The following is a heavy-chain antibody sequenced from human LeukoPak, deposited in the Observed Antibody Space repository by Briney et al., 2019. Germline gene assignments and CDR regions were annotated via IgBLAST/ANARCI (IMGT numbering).Heavy chain of an antibody. J-gene: IGHJ4*02. Sequence: GGSLRLSCAASGFTFSSYAMHWVRQAPGKGLEWVAVISYDGGNKYYADSVKGRFTISRDNSKNTLYLQMNSLRAEDMAVYYCARDKIGTMIVVVMYYFDYWGQGTLVTVSS. V-gene: IGHV3-30-3*01. CDR2: ISYDGGNK. CDR1: GFTFSSYA. D-gene: IGHD3-22*01. CDR3: ARDKIGTMIVVVMYYFDY.